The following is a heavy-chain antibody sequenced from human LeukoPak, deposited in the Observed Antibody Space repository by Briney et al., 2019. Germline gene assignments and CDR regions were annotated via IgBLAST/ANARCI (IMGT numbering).Heavy chain of an antibody. V-gene: IGHV3-9*01. CDR3: AKGNGGYCSSTSCFTGGYYFDY. Sequence: PGGSLRLSCAASGFTFYDYAMHWVRQAAGKGLEWVSGISWNRGSIVYADSVKGRFTISRDNAKNSLYLQMNSLRAEDTALYYCAKGNGGYCSSTSCFTGGYYFDYWGQGTLVTVSS. D-gene: IGHD2-2*02. J-gene: IGHJ4*02. CDR1: GFTFYDYA. CDR2: ISWNRGSI.